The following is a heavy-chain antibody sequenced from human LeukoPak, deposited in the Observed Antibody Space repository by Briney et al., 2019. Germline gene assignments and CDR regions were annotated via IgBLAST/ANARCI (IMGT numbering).Heavy chain of an antibody. J-gene: IGHJ4*02. CDR1: GFTFSSYA. D-gene: IGHD6-6*01. CDR2: ISGSGGST. Sequence: GGSLRLSCAASGFTFSSYAMSWVRQAPGKGLEWVSAISGSGGSTYYADSVKGRFTISRDNSKNTLYLQMNSLRAGDTAVYYCAKGLSYSSSSPSDYWGQGTLVTVSS. V-gene: IGHV3-23*01. CDR3: AKGLSYSSSSPSDY.